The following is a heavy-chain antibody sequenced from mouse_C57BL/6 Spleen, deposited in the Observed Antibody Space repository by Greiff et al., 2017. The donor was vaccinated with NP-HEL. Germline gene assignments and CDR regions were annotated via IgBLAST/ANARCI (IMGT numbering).Heavy chain of an antibody. CDR3: ARGGGGRQLRLLFDY. Sequence: EVQGVESGGGLVKPGGSLKLSCAASGFTFSDYGMHWVRQAPEKGLEWVAYISSGSSTIYYADTVKGRFTISRDNAKNTLFLQMTSLRSEDTAMYYCARGGGGRQLRLLFDYWGQGTTLTVSS. V-gene: IGHV5-17*01. J-gene: IGHJ2*01. D-gene: IGHD3-2*02. CDR1: GFTFSDYG. CDR2: ISSGSSTI.